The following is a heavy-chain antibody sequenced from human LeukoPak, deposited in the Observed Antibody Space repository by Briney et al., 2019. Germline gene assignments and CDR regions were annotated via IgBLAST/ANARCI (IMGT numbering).Heavy chain of an antibody. J-gene: IGHJ3*02. D-gene: IGHD3-10*01. CDR2: INHSGST. CDR3: ARYGEEMAFDI. CDR1: GGSFSGYY. V-gene: IGHV4-34*01. Sequence: KPSETLSLTCAVYGGSFSGYYWSWIRQPPGKGLEWIGEINHSGSTNYNPSLKSRVTISVDTSKDQFSLKLSSVTAADTAVYYCARYGEEMAFDIWGQGTMVTVSS.